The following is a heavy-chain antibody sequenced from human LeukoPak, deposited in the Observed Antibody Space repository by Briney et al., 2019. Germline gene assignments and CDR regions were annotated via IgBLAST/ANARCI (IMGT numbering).Heavy chain of an antibody. CDR3: ARGRKTTRMIVGEDVGLVL. D-gene: IGHD3-22*01. CDR2: IYYSGRT. V-gene: IGHV4-59*12. Sequence: PSETLSLTCTVSGGSISSYYWSWIRQPPGKGLEWIGYIYYSGRTNYNPSLKSRVTISVDKSKNQFSLKLSSVTAADTAVYYCARGRKTTRMIVGEDVGLVLWGQGTLVTVSS. CDR1: GGSISSYY. J-gene: IGHJ4*02.